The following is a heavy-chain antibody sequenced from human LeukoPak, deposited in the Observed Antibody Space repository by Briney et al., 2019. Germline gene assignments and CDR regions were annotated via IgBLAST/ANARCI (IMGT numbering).Heavy chain of an antibody. CDR2: ISGSSSAI. J-gene: IGHJ5*02. CDR3: VRDRTLGDRDGFILA. Sequence: PGGSLRLSCAASGFTFSAYNMIWVRQAPGKGLDWLSYISGSSSAIYYADSVQGRFTISRDNAKNLLSLQMSSLRVEDTAVYYCVRDRTLGDRDGFILAWGQGTLVTVSS. CDR1: GFTFSAYN. D-gene: IGHD5-24*01. V-gene: IGHV3-48*01.